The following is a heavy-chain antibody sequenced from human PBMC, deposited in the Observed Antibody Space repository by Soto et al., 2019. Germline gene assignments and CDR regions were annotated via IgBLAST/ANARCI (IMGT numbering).Heavy chain of an antibody. CDR2: IYPGDSDT. J-gene: IGHJ6*02. CDR3: ARHKLLGYCSSTSCYRPYYYYGMDV. D-gene: IGHD2-2*02. V-gene: IGHV5-51*01. CDR1: GDSLTSYW. Sequence: GDALQISGEGSGDSLTSYWIGLVRQMPGKGLEWMGIIYPGDSDTRYSPSFQGQVTISADKSISTAYLQWSSLKASDTAMYYCARHKLLGYCSSTSCYRPYYYYGMDVWGQGTTVTVSS.